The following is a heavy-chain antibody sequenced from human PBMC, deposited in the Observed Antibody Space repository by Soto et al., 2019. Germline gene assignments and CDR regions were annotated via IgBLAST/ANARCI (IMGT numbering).Heavy chain of an antibody. CDR1: VGSITSPNW. D-gene: IGHD3-10*01. Sequence: QVRLQESGPGLINPSGTLSLTCVVSVGSITSPNWWTWVRQPPGRGLEWIAEVHHSGSTNYSPSLRSRVVMSIDKSKNQFSLKLSSVTAADTAVYYCATVNVYYYGSGGLWDQWGRGALVTVSS. CDR2: VHHSGST. CDR3: ATVNVYYYGSGGLWDQ. J-gene: IGHJ4*02. V-gene: IGHV4-4*02.